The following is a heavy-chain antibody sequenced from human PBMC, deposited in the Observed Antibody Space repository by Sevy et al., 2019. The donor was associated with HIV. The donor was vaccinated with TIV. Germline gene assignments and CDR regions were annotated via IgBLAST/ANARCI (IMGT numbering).Heavy chain of an antibody. CDR2: ISTSGGNT. CDR1: GFTLSDSA. CDR3: ARVLPVGGTLFGRRVFDF. V-gene: IGHV3-23*01. J-gene: IGHJ3*01. Sequence: GGSLRLSCAASGFTLSDSAMSWVRQAPGKGLEWVSGISTSGGNTYYPDSVKGRFTISRDISKNTLYLQMNSLRVEDTAGYYCARVLPVGGTLFGRRVFDFSGQGTMVTVSS. D-gene: IGHD6-19*01.